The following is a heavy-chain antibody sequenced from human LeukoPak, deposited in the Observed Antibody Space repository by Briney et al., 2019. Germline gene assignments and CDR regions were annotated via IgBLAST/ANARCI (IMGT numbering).Heavy chain of an antibody. D-gene: IGHD3-10*01. CDR2: IHHSGST. CDR1: GGSISSDHW. J-gene: IGHJ3*02. CDR3: ARDLWEYGSGRLDAFDI. V-gene: IGHV4-4*02. Sequence: SGTLSLTCAVSGGSISSDHWWSWVRQPPGKGLEWIGEIHHSGSTNYNPSLKSRVSISVDKFKNQFSLKLSSVTAADTAVYYCARDLWEYGSGRLDAFDIWGQGTMVTVSS.